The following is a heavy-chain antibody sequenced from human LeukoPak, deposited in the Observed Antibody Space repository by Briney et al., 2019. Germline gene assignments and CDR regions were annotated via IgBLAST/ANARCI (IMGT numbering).Heavy chain of an antibody. V-gene: IGHV4-59*12. D-gene: IGHD2-2*01. Sequence: TXXGSGXAISRXXWSWXXQPXGXXXXCMGYIYYSGSTNYKPSLKSGVTISVDTSKNQFSLKLSSVTAADTAVYYCTRDHITSCQIDFWGQETMVTVSS. CDR2: IYYSGST. CDR1: GXAISRXX. J-gene: IGHJ4*02. CDR3: TRDHITSCQIDF.